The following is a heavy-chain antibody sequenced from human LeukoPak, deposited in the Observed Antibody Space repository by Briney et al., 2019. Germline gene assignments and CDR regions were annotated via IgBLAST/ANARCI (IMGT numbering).Heavy chain of an antibody. CDR2: INPNSGGT. V-gene: IGHV1-2*02. J-gene: IGHJ1*01. CDR3: ARVRVGATFWHFQH. D-gene: IGHD1-26*01. Sequence: GASVKVSCKASGYTFTGYYMHWVRQAPGQGLEWMGWINPNSGGTNYAQKFQGRVTMTRDTSISTAYMELSRLRSDDTAVYYCARVRVGATFWHFQHWGQGTLVTVSS. CDR1: GYTFTGYY.